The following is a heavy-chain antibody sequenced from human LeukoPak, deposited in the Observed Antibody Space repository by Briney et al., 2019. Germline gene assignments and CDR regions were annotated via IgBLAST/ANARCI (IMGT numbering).Heavy chain of an antibody. CDR2: INHSGGT. V-gene: IGHV4-34*01. CDR1: GESFSGYY. CDR3: ARGHYDILTGYPPPKPEYYYYYGMDV. D-gene: IGHD3-9*01. Sequence: PSETLSLTCAVYGESFSGYYWSWIRQPPGKGLEWIGEINHSGGTNYNPSLKSRVTISVDTSKNQFSLKLSSVTAADTAVYYCARGHYDILTGYPPPKPEYYYYYGMDVWGQGTTVTVSS. J-gene: IGHJ6*02.